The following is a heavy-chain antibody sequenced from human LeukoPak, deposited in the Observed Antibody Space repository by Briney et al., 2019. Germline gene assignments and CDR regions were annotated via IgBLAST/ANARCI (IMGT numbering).Heavy chain of an antibody. CDR1: GCTSSSYA. J-gene: IGHJ4*02. D-gene: IGHD3-22*01. CDR3: AKDPITMIVVLIFDY. V-gene: IGHV3-23*01. CDR2: ISGSGGST. Sequence: PGGALRLSCAASGCTSSSYAMSWVRQEPGEGLEWGSAISGSGGSTYYADSVKGRFTISRDNSKNTLYLQTNSLRAEDTSVYYCAKDPITMIVVLIFDYWGQGTLVTVSS.